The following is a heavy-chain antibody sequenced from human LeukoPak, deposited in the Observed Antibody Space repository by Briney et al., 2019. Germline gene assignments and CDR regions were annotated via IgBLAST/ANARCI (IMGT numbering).Heavy chain of an antibody. Sequence: GGSLRLPCAASGFTFSSYSMNWVRQAPGKGLEWVSSISSSSYIYYADSVKGRFTISRDNAKNSLYLQMNSLRAEDTAVYYCARSVLAVAGDFDYWGQGTLVTVSS. CDR1: GFTFSSYS. D-gene: IGHD6-19*01. CDR2: ISSSSYI. J-gene: IGHJ4*02. V-gene: IGHV3-21*01. CDR3: ARSVLAVAGDFDY.